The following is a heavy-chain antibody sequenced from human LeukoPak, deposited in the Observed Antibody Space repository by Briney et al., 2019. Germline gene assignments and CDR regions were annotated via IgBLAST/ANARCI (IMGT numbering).Heavy chain of an antibody. D-gene: IGHD2-15*01. J-gene: IGHJ3*02. CDR3: ARGPPLDIVVVVAATRCEDAFDI. Sequence: SETLSLTCAVYGGSFSGYYWSWIRQPPGKGLEWIGEINHSGSTNYNPSLKSRVTISVDTSKNQFSLKLSSVTAADTAVYYCARGPPLDIVVVVAATRCEDAFDIWGQGTMVTVSS. CDR2: INHSGST. V-gene: IGHV4-34*01. CDR1: GGSFSGYY.